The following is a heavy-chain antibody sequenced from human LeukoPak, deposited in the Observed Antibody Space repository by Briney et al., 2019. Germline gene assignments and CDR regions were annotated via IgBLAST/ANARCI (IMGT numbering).Heavy chain of an antibody. CDR2: IYYTGST. Sequence: SETLSLTCTVSGGSISSSSYYWSWIRQPPGEGLEWIGYIYYTGSTNYNPSLKSRVTISVDTSKNQFSLKLSSVTAADTAVYYCATLTGYSSESWFDLWGQGILVTVSS. V-gene: IGHV4-61*01. CDR1: GGSISSSSYY. CDR3: ATLTGYSSESWFDL. J-gene: IGHJ5*02. D-gene: IGHD3-9*01.